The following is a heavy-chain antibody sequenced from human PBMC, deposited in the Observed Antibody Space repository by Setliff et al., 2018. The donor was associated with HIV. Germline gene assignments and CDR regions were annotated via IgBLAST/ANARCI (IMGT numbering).Heavy chain of an antibody. J-gene: IGHJ4*02. D-gene: IGHD6-19*01. CDR3: ARGGFYSSDYYLLDY. Sequence: SETLSLTCNVSGGAISSSSYYWFWIRQPPGKGLEWIGSIFYSGSTYYNPSLKSRLTISVDTSKTQFSLKLDSVTAADTAVYYCARGGFYSSDYYLLDYWGQGTLVTVSS. CDR2: IFYSGST. V-gene: IGHV4-39*01. CDR1: GGAISSSSYY.